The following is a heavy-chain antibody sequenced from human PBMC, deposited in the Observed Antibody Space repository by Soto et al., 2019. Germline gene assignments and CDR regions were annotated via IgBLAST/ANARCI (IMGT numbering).Heavy chain of an antibody. CDR2: ISSSSSTI. J-gene: IGHJ3*02. V-gene: IGHV3-48*01. Sequence: HPGGSLRLSCAASGFTFSSYSMNWVRQAPGKGLEWVSYISSSSSTIYYADSVKGRFTISRDNAKNSLYLQMNSLRAEDTAVYYCARDQLGYCSSTSCYLNAFDIWGQGTMVTVSS. D-gene: IGHD2-2*01. CDR3: ARDQLGYCSSTSCYLNAFDI. CDR1: GFTFSSYS.